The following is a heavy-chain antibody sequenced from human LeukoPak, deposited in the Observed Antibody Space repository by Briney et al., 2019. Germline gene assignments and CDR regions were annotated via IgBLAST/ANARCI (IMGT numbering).Heavy chain of an antibody. CDR1: GVTFSSYW. J-gene: IGHJ4*02. Sequence: HRGGSLRLSCAASGVTFSSYWMSWVRQAPGKGLEWVANIKQDGSEKYYVDSVRGRFTISRDNAKNSLYLQMNSLRAEDTAVYYCARGGSVFDYWGQGTLVTVSS. CDR2: IKQDGSEK. V-gene: IGHV3-7*01. CDR3: ARGGSVFDY.